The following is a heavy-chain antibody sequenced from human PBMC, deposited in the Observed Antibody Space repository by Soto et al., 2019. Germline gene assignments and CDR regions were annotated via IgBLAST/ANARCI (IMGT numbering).Heavy chain of an antibody. J-gene: IGHJ6*02. V-gene: IGHV1-8*01. CDR3: ARGRDLGPAYYDFWSGYGPGYYYGMDV. CDR1: GYTFTSYD. D-gene: IGHD3-3*01. Sequence: ASVKVSCKASGYTFTSYDINCVRQATGQGLEWMGWMNPNSGNTGYAQKFQGRVTMTRNTSISTAYMELSSLRSEDTAVYYCARGRDLGPAYYDFWSGYGPGYYYGMDVWGQGTTVTVSS. CDR2: MNPNSGNT.